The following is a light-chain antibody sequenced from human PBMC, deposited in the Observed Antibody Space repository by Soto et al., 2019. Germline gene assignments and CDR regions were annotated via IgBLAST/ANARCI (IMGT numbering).Light chain of an antibody. Sequence: QSVLTQPPSVSGAPGQRVTISCTGSSSNIGARYDVHWYQQLPGTVPKLLIYGNTNRPSGVPDRFSGSKSGTSASLAITGLQAEDEADYYCQSYDSGLSAFVFGTGTKLTVL. CDR2: GNT. V-gene: IGLV1-40*01. CDR3: QSYDSGLSAFV. J-gene: IGLJ1*01. CDR1: SSNIGARYD.